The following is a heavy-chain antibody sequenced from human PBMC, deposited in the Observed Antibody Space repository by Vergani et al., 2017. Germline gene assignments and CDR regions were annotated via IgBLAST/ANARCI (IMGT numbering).Heavy chain of an antibody. CDR3: TTQYPPPVLLWFGELPDRDY. J-gene: IGHJ4*02. Sequence: EVQLVESGGGLVKPGGSLRLSCAASGFTFSNAWMSWVRQAPGKGLEWVGRIKSKTDGGTTDYAAPVKGRFTISRDDSKNTLYLQMNSLKTEDTAVYYCTTQYPPPVLLWFGELPDRDYWGQGTLVTVSS. CDR2: IKSKTDGGTT. V-gene: IGHV3-15*01. CDR1: GFTFSNAW. D-gene: IGHD3-10*01.